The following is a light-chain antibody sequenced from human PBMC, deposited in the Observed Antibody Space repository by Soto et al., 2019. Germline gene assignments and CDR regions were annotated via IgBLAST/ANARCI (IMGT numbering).Light chain of an antibody. V-gene: IGLV1-47*01. CDR2: RNN. Sequence: QLVLTQPPSASGTPGQRVTISCSGSSSNIGSNYVYWYQQLPGTAPKLLIYRNNQRPSGVPDRFSGSKSGTSASLAISGLRSEDEADYYCAAWDDSLSGPVVFGGGTKVTAL. CDR3: AAWDDSLSGPVV. CDR1: SSNIGSNY. J-gene: IGLJ2*01.